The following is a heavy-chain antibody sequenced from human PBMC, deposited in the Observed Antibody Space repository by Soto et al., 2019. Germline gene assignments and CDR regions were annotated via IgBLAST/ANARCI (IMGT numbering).Heavy chain of an antibody. CDR1: GYTFTSYY. Sequence: ASVKVSCKASGYTFTSYYMHWVRQAPGQGLEWMGIINPSGGSTSYAQKFQGRVTMTRDTSTGTVYMGLSSLRSEDTAVYYCASSSGWYAVFDYWGQGTLVTVSS. D-gene: IGHD6-19*01. J-gene: IGHJ4*02. V-gene: IGHV1-46*01. CDR2: INPSGGST. CDR3: ASSSGWYAVFDY.